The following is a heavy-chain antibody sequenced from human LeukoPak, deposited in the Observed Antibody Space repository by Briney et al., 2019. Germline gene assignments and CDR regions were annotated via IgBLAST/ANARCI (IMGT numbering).Heavy chain of an antibody. J-gene: IGHJ4*02. Sequence: SETLSLTFTVSGGSISSYYWSWIRQPPGKGLEWIGYIYYSGSTNYNPSLKSRVTISVDTSKNQFSLKLSSVTAADTAVYYCARSGIAVAGEPFDYWGQGTLVTVSS. D-gene: IGHD6-19*01. CDR2: IYYSGST. V-gene: IGHV4-59*01. CDR3: ARSGIAVAGEPFDY. CDR1: GGSISSYY.